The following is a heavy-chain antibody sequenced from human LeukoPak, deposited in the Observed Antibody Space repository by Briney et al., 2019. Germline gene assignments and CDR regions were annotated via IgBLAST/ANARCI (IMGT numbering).Heavy chain of an antibody. CDR3: ARVVSSGWYYFDY. CDR1: GGSISSYY. V-gene: IGHV4-59*12. D-gene: IGHD6-19*01. Sequence: PSETLSLTCTVSGGSISSYYWSWIRQPPGKGLEWIGYIYYSGSTNYNPSLKSRVTMSVDTSKNQFSLKLSSVTAADTAVYYCARVVSSGWYYFDYWGQGTLVTVSS. CDR2: IYYSGST. J-gene: IGHJ4*02.